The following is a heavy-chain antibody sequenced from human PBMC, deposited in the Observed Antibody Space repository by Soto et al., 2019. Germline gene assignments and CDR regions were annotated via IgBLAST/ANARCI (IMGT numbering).Heavy chain of an antibody. CDR3: ARRALPQCINGVCYKDGFWDY. Sequence: SETLSLTCTVSGGSVSSGGYYWSWIGQHPGTGLEWIGYIYYSGTTYFNPSLKSRASISLDTSKNEFSLKLTSVTAADTAVYYCARRALPQCINGVCYKDGFWDYWGQGALVTVSS. CDR2: IYYSGTT. D-gene: IGHD2-8*01. V-gene: IGHV4-31*03. J-gene: IGHJ4*02. CDR1: GGSVSSGGYY.